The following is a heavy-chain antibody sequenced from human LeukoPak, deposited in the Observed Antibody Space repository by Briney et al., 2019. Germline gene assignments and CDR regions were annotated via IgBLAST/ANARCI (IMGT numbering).Heavy chain of an antibody. CDR3: ARAGGSGSYPLDY. Sequence: PSDTLSPTCTLAGASISRYYWSWIRQPPGEGLGCIGYIYYSGSTNYNPSLKSRVTISVDTSKNQFSLKLSSVSAADTAVYYCARAGGSGSYPLDYWGQGTLVTVSS. J-gene: IGHJ4*02. CDR2: IYYSGST. CDR1: GASISRYY. V-gene: IGHV4-59*07. D-gene: IGHD3-10*01.